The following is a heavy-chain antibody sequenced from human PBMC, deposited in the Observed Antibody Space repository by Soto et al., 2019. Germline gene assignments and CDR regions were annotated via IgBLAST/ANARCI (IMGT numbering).Heavy chain of an antibody. CDR1: GFTFSSYA. Sequence: GGSLRLSCAASGFTFSSYAMSWVRQAPGKGLEWVSTISGGGGDVFKYADSVKGRFTISRDNSKNTLWLQMNSLRVDDTAVYYCAKGYPSPRSASYFDCWGQGTLVTVSS. V-gene: IGHV3-23*01. D-gene: IGHD3-16*01. J-gene: IGHJ4*02. CDR3: AKGYPSPRSASYFDC. CDR2: ISGGGGDV.